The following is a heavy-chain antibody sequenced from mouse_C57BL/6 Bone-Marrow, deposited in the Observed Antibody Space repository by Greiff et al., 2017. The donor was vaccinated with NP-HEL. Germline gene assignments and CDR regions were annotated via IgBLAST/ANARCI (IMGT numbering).Heavy chain of an antibody. CDR1: GFNIKDDY. J-gene: IGHJ4*01. Sequence: VHVKQSGAELVRPGASVKLSCTASGFNIKDDYMHWVKQRPEQGLAWIGWIDPENGDTEYASKFQGKATITADTSSNTAYLQLSSLTSEDTAVYYCTSVLYYAMDYWGQGTSVTVSS. V-gene: IGHV14-4*01. D-gene: IGHD6-1*01. CDR2: IDPENGDT. CDR3: TSVLYYAMDY.